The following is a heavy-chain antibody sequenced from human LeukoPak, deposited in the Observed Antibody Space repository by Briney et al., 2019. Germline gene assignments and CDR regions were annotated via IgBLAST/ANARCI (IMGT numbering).Heavy chain of an antibody. D-gene: IGHD1-26*01. CDR2: ISGNGGST. CDR3: ARGGSGSYYLYYFDX. V-gene: IGHV3-23*01. Sequence: GGSLRLSCAASRFTFSSYGMTWVRQAPGKGLEWVSAISGNGGSTYYADSVKGRFTISRDNAKNSLYLQMNSLRAEDTAVYYCARGGSGSYYLYYFDXWGQGTLVTVXX. CDR1: RFTFSSYG. J-gene: IGHJ4*02.